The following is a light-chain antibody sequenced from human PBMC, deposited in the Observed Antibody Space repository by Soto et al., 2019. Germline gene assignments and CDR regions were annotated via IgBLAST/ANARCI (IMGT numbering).Light chain of an antibody. Sequence: QSALTQPPSASGTPGQRVTISCSGSSSNIETNDIFWHQQLPGSAPKLLIYSNDQRPSGVPDQFSASKSGTSASLAISGLRSEDEAEYFCATWDDSLSGVVFGGGTKLTVL. CDR2: SND. CDR3: ATWDDSLSGVV. V-gene: IGLV1-47*02. J-gene: IGLJ2*01. CDR1: SSNIETND.